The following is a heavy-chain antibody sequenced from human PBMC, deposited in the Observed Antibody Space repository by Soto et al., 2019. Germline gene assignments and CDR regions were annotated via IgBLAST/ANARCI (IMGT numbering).Heavy chain of an antibody. D-gene: IGHD3-3*02. Sequence: RLEWLGWINHNSGGTNYAPAFQGWVTMTRDTSISTAYMELSRLRSDDTAVYYCAGGVIFGVPVFAYWVHGSLVLVSS. J-gene: IGHJ4*01. CDR3: AGGVIFGVPVFAY. CDR2: INHNSGGT. V-gene: IGHV1-2*04.